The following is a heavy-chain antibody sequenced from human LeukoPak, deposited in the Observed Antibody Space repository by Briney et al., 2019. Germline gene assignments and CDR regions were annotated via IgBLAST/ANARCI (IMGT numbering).Heavy chain of an antibody. CDR3: VKAILFGSASYYAD. J-gene: IGHJ4*02. CDR2: ISTDGGST. D-gene: IGHD3-22*01. Sequence: GGSLRLSCAASAFTLSYFPMHWVRQAPGKGLEYVSAISTDGGSTYYADSVRGRFTISRDNSKNTLSLQMGSLRPEDTAVYYCVKAILFGSASYYADWGQGTLVTVSS. V-gene: IGHV3-64D*09. CDR1: AFTLSYFP.